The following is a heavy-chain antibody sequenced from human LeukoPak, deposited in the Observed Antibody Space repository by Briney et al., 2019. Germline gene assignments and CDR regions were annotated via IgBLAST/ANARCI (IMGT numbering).Heavy chain of an antibody. CDR2: IYTSGST. Sequence: SQTLSLTCTVSGGSISSGSYYWSWIRQPAGKGLEWIGRIYTSGSTNYNPSLKSRVTISVDTSKNQFSLKLSSVTAADTAVYYCARGDYAYVWGSFLSLDVWGQGTTVTVSS. J-gene: IGHJ6*02. D-gene: IGHD3-16*01. CDR1: GGSISSGSYY. V-gene: IGHV4-61*02. CDR3: ARGDYAYVWGSFLSLDV.